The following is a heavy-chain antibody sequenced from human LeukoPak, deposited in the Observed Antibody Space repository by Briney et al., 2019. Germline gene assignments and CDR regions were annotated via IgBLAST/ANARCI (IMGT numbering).Heavy chain of an antibody. CDR2: MNPNSGNT. CDR3: ARTTSYYYDSSGFDY. CDR1: GYTFTSYD. D-gene: IGHD3-22*01. Sequence: ASVKVSCKASGYTFTSYDINWVRQATGQGIEWMGWMNPNSGNTGYAQKFQGRVTITRNTSISTAYMELSSLRSEDTAVYYCARTTSYYYDSSGFDYWGQGTLVTVSS. V-gene: IGHV1-8*03. J-gene: IGHJ4*02.